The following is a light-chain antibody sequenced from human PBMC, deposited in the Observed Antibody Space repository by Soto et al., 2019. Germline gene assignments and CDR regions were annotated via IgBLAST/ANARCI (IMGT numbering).Light chain of an antibody. CDR3: QQRSNWPPT. V-gene: IGKV3-11*01. J-gene: IGKJ4*01. Sequence: EIVLIQSPATLSLSPGKRATISCRARQSVSSYLACYQQKPGQAPRLLSYDASNRATGIPARFRGSRSTTVLTVTISSPEHKDFADYYCQQRSNWPPTVGGGTKVEIK. CDR1: QSVSSY. CDR2: DAS.